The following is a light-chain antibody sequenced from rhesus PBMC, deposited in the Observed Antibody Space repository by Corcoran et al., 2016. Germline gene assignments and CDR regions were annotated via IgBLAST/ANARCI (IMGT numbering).Light chain of an antibody. J-gene: IGKJ2*01. V-gene: IGKV2-60*01. CDR3: MQTLQTPYS. CDR2: YGS. Sequence: DIVMTQTPLSLPVTLGEPASISCRSSQSLLSSNGYNYLNWYPQKPVQSPQLLISYGSDRASGVPGRCSGRGSGTDLTLKIRRWEAEDVGVYYYMQTLQTPYSFGQGTKVEIK. CDR1: QSLLSSNGYNY.